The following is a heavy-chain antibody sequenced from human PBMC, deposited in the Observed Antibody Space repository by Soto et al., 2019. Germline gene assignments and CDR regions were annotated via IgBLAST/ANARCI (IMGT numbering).Heavy chain of an antibody. D-gene: IGHD1-26*01. Sequence: GGSLRLSCVASGFTFSTYAMNWVRQAPGKGLEWVSAISGGGGSTYYADSVKGRVTISRDNSKNTLYLQMNSLRAEDTAVYYCAKVSLGALTFTDYYYYGLDAWGQGTTVTVSS. J-gene: IGHJ6*02. CDR2: ISGGGGST. CDR1: GFTFSTYA. CDR3: AKVSLGALTFTDYYYYGLDA. V-gene: IGHV3-23*01.